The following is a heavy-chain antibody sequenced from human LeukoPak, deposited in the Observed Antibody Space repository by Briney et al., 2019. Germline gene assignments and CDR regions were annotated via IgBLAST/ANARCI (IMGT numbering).Heavy chain of an antibody. CDR1: GGSISSYY. V-gene: IGHV4-59*12. J-gene: IGHJ4*02. CDR3: ARDHIFDYGGNSGDY. D-gene: IGHD4-23*01. Sequence: SETLSLTCTVSGGSISSYYWSWIRQPPGKGLEWIGYIYYSGSTNYNPSLKSRVTISVDRSKNQFSLKLSSVTAADTAVYYCARDHIFDYGGNSGDYWGQGTLVTVSS. CDR2: IYYSGST.